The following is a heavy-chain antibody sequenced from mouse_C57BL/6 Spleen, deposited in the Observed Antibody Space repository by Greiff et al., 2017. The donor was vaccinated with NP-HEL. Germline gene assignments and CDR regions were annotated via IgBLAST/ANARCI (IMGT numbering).Heavy chain of an antibody. J-gene: IGHJ4*01. D-gene: IGHD1-1*02. CDR2: INPNNGGT. Sequence: EVQLQQSGPELVKPGASVKISCKASGYTFTDYYMNWVKQSHGKSLEWIGDINPNNGGTSYNQKFKGKATLTVDKSSSTAYMELRSLTSEDSAVYYCARGDYGGDYAMDYWGQGTSVTVSS. CDR3: ARGDYGGDYAMDY. CDR1: GYTFTDYY. V-gene: IGHV1-26*01.